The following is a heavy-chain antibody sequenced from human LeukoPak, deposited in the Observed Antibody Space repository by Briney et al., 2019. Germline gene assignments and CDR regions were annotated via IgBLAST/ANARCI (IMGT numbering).Heavy chain of an antibody. V-gene: IGHV1-3*01. Sequence: GASVKVSCKASGYTFTSYAMHWVRQAPGQRLEWMGWISAGNGNTKYSQKFQGRVTITRDTSASTAYMELSSLRSEDTAVYYCARVARAGLDYWGQGTLVTVSS. CDR3: ARVARAGLDY. J-gene: IGHJ4*02. CDR2: ISAGNGNT. CDR1: GYTFTSYA.